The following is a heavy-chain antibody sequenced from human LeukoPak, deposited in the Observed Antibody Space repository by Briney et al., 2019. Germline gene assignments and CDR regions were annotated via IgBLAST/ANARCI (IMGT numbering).Heavy chain of an antibody. CDR1: GGSISSSSYY. J-gene: IGHJ6*03. Sequence: PSETLSLTCTVSGGSISSSSYYWGWIRQPPGKGLEWIGSIYYSGSTYYNPSLKGRVTISVDTSKNQFSLKLSSVTAADTAVYYCARQRYDFWSGYYTDYYYYYYMDVWGKGTTVTVSS. V-gene: IGHV4-39*01. CDR3: ARQRYDFWSGYYTDYYYYYYMDV. CDR2: IYYSGST. D-gene: IGHD3-3*01.